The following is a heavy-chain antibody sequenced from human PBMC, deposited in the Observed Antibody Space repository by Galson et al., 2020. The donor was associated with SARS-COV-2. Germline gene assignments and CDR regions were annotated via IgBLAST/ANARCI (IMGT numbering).Heavy chain of an antibody. D-gene: IGHD5-18*01. V-gene: IGHV3-23*01. J-gene: IGHJ6*03. Sequence: GGSLRLSCAASGFTFSSYAMSWVRQAPGKGLEWVSAISGSGGSTYYADSVKGRFTISRDNSKNTLYLQMNSLRAEDTAVYYCAKSETAYYYYYYMDVWGKGTTVTVSS. CDR1: GFTFSSYA. CDR3: AKSETAYYYYYYMDV. CDR2: ISGSGGST.